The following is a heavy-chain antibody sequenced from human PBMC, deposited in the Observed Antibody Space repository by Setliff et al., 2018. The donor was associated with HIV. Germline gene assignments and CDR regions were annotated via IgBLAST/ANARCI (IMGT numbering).Heavy chain of an antibody. CDR3: ARARTDYYDRRRRSHYYIDV. CDR2: MNPDSRNT. J-gene: IGHJ6*03. V-gene: IGHV1-8*02. D-gene: IGHD3-22*01. Sequence: ASVKVSCKPSGYTFTNYDINGVRQAAGQGLEWMGWMNPDSRNTGYAQRFEGSVTMTWDTSISTAYMELNNVKFGDTAIYYCARARTDYYDRRRRSHYYIDVWARGATVTVSS. CDR1: GYTFTNYD.